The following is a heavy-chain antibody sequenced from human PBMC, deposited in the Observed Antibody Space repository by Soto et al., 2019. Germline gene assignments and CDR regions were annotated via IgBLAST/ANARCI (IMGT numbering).Heavy chain of an antibody. CDR2: IYYSGST. CDR1: GGSISSSSYY. CDR3: ARQGTVIYYGSGSPPGLDY. J-gene: IGHJ4*02. Sequence: SETLSLTCTVSGGSISSSSYYWGWIRQPPGKGLEWIGSIYYSGSTYYNPSLKSRVTISVDTSQNQFFLQLSSVTPADTAVYYCARQGTVIYYGSGSPPGLDYWGQGTLVTVSS. V-gene: IGHV4-39*01. D-gene: IGHD3-10*01.